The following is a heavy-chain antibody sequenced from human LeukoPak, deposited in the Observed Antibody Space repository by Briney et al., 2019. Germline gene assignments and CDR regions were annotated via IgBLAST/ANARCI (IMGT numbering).Heavy chain of an antibody. CDR1: GFTFSSYA. D-gene: IGHD2-15*01. Sequence: GGSLRLSCPASGFTFSSYAMSWVRHPPGNGLEWVSASSGSGGSTYFPDSVKGPFAISRDNSKITIYLQTNSLRAEDTAVYYCAKRYCRGGSCYPNYWGQGTLVTVSS. J-gene: IGHJ4*02. V-gene: IGHV3-23*01. CDR3: AKRYCRGGSCYPNY. CDR2: SSGSGGST.